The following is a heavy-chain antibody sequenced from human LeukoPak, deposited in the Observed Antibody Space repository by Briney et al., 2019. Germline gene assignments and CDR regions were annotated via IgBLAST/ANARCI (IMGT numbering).Heavy chain of an antibody. CDR1: GGSISSSSYY. D-gene: IGHD3-3*01. J-gene: IGHJ4*02. Sequence: SETLSLTCTVSGGSISSSSYYWGWIRQPPGKGLEWIGSIYYSGSTYYTPSLKSRVTISVDTSKNQFSLKLSSVTAADTAVYYCARLGFFPLFDYWGQGTLVTVSS. CDR2: IYYSGST. V-gene: IGHV4-39*01. CDR3: ARLGFFPLFDY.